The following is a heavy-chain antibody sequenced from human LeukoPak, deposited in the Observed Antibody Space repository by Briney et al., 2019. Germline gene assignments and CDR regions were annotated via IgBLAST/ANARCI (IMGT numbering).Heavy chain of an antibody. CDR1: GFTFSDYH. Sequence: PGGSLRLSCAASGFTFSDYHMNWIRRAPGKGLEWVSYIGSSGFTIYLADSVKGRFTISRDNAKNSLYLQMNSLRAEDTAVYYCARGDRAMKHDAFDIWGQGTMVTVSS. J-gene: IGHJ3*02. CDR3: ARGDRAMKHDAFDI. V-gene: IGHV3-11*01. D-gene: IGHD5-18*01. CDR2: IGSSGFTI.